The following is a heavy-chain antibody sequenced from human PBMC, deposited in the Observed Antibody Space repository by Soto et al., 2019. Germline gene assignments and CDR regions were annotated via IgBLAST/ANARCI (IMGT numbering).Heavy chain of an antibody. Sequence: QVQLQESGPGLVKPSQTLSLTCTVSGGSISSGGYYWSWIRQHPGKGLEWIGYIYYSGSTYYIPSLKSRVTISVDTSKNQFSLKLSSVTAADTAVYYCARGGGSYYATGNFDYWGQGTLVTVSS. CDR3: ARGGGSYYATGNFDY. J-gene: IGHJ4*02. CDR1: GGSISSGGYY. D-gene: IGHD1-26*01. V-gene: IGHV4-31*03. CDR2: IYYSGST.